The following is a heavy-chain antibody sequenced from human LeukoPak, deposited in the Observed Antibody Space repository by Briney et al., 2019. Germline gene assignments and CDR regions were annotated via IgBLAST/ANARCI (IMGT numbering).Heavy chain of an antibody. V-gene: IGHV1-46*01. D-gene: IGHD6-6*01. Sequence: ASVKVSCKASGYTFPSYFMHWVRQAPGQGLEWMGIINPTGGSTTYARKFQGRVTMTRDTSTSTVYMELSSLRSDDTAVYYCARAAARRFDYWGQGTLVTVSS. CDR1: GYTFPSYF. J-gene: IGHJ4*02. CDR2: INPTGGST. CDR3: ARAAARRFDY.